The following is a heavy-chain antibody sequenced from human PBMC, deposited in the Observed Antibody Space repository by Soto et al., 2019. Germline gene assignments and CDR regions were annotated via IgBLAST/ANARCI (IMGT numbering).Heavy chain of an antibody. CDR2: ISSSSSYT. CDR3: ASPYYDFWSSYDPGAFDI. Sequence: QVQLVESGGGLVKPGGSLRLSCAASGFTFSDYYMSWIRQAPGKGLEWVSYISSSSSYTNYADSVKGRFTISRDNAKNSLYLQMNSLRAEDTAVYYCASPYYDFWSSYDPGAFDIWGQGTMVTVSS. J-gene: IGHJ3*02. V-gene: IGHV3-11*06. CDR1: GFTFSDYY. D-gene: IGHD3-3*01.